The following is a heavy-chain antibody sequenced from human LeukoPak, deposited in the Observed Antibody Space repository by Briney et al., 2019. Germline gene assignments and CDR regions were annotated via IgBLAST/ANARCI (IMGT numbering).Heavy chain of an antibody. CDR1: GGSISRDY. Sequence: SETLSLTCTVSGGSISRDYWSWIRQPPGKGLEWIGYISYTGTSNYNPSLERRVSISVDTSKNQFSLNVSSVTAADTAVYYCARAWGDIVVVPPTPYGLDVWGQGTTVTVSS. V-gene: IGHV4-59*01. D-gene: IGHD2-2*01. CDR3: ARAWGDIVVVPPTPYGLDV. CDR2: ISYTGTS. J-gene: IGHJ6*02.